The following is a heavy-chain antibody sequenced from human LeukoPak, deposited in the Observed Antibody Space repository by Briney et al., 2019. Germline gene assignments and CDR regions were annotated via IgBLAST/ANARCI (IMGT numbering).Heavy chain of an antibody. CDR2: IYHSGST. Sequence: SQTLSLTCAVSGGSISSGGYSWSWIRQPPGKGLEWIGYIYHSGSTYYNPSLKSRVTISVDTSKNQFSLKLSSVTAADTAVYYCARVQRRGARITIFGDPPGTAYNWFDPWGQGTLVTVSS. V-gene: IGHV4-30-2*01. J-gene: IGHJ5*02. CDR1: GGSISSGGYS. CDR3: ARVQRRGARITIFGDPPGTAYNWFDP. D-gene: IGHD3-3*01.